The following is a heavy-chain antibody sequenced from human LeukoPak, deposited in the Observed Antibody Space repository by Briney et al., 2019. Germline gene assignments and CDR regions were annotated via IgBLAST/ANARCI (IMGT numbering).Heavy chain of an antibody. Sequence: GGSLRLSCAASGFTISSYAMHWVRQAPGKGLEWVSSISSSSSYIYYADSVKGRFTISRDNAKNSLYLQMNSLRAEDTAVYYCARVDSPSAFDIWGQGTMVTVSS. CDR1: GFTISSYA. CDR2: ISSSSSYI. D-gene: IGHD3-22*01. CDR3: ARVDSPSAFDI. V-gene: IGHV3-21*01. J-gene: IGHJ3*02.